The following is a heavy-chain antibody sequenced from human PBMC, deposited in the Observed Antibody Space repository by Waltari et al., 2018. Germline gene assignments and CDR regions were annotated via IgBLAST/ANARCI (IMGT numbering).Heavy chain of an antibody. CDR3: ARDHYYYYGMDV. CDR2: IKQDGSEK. V-gene: IGHV3-7*01. CDR1: GLTFSSYW. J-gene: IGHJ6*02. Sequence: EVQLVESGGGLVQPGGSLRHSCAASGLTFSSYWMSWVRQAPGKGLEWVANIKQDGSEKYYVDSVKGRFTISRDNAKNSLYLQMNSLRAEDTAVYYCARDHYYYYGMDVWGQGTTVTVSS.